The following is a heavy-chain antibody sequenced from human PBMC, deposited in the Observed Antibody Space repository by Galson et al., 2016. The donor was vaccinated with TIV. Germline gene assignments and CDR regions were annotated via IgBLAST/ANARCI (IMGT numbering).Heavy chain of an antibody. CDR1: GVTFSYFA. CDR3: ARGSGIYDSSGYFLFDH. CDR2: IVPMFGTT. J-gene: IGHJ5*02. D-gene: IGHD3-22*01. V-gene: IGHV1-69*13. Sequence: SVKVSCKASGVTFSYFAFSWVRQAPGQGLEWMGGIVPMFGTTNYAQKFQGRLTISADESTTTAYLELDSLRSEDTDVYYGARGSGIYDSSGYFLFDHWGQGTLVTVSS.